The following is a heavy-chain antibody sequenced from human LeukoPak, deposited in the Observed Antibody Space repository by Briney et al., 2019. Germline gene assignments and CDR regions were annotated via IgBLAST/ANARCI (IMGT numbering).Heavy chain of an antibody. V-gene: IGHV4-39*07. Sequence: SETLSLTCTVSGGSISSSSFYWGWIRQPPGKGLEWIGSIYYRGTTYYNTSLKSRVTISVDTSKNQFSLKLNSVTAADTAVYYCASRLAAGGYYYYMDVWGKGTTVTVSS. CDR3: ASRLAAGGYYYYMDV. CDR2: IYYRGTT. D-gene: IGHD3-10*01. J-gene: IGHJ6*03. CDR1: GGSISSSSFY.